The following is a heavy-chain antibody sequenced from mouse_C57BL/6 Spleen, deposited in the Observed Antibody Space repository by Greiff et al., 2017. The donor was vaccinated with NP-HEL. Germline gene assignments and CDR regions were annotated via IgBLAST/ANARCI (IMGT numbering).Heavy chain of an antibody. D-gene: IGHD4-1*01. V-gene: IGHV1-76*01. CDR3: ARANQPYYYAMDY. CDR2: IYPGSGNT. J-gene: IGHJ4*01. Sequence: QVQLQQSGAELVRPGASVKLSCKASGYTFTDYSINWVKQRPGPGLEWIARIYPGSGNTYYNEKFKGQATLTAEKSSSTAYMQLSSLTSEDSAVYFCARANQPYYYAMDYWGQGTSVTVSS. CDR1: GYTFTDYS.